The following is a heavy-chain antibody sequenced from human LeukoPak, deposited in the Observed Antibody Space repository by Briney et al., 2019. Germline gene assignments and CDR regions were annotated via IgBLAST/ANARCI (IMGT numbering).Heavy chain of an antibody. CDR1: GFTFSSYD. Sequence: GSLRLSCAASGFTFSSYDMNWIRQAPGKGLEWIGSIYYSGSTYYHPSLKSRVTISADTSKNQFSLQLNSVTAADTAVYNCARLITGTMLDVWGQGTSVTVSS. J-gene: IGHJ6*02. D-gene: IGHD1-7*01. V-gene: IGHV4-39*01. CDR2: IYYSGST. CDR3: ARLITGTMLDV.